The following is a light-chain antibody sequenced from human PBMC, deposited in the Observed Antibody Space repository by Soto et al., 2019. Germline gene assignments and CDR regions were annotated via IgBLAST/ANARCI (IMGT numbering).Light chain of an antibody. V-gene: IGKV3-15*01. J-gene: IGKJ1*01. CDR2: GAS. CDR1: QSVSSN. CDR3: QQYNNWRT. Sequence: EXVMTQSPATLSVSPGERATLSCRASQSVSSNLAWYQQKPGQAPRLLIYGASTRATGIPARSSGSGSGTEFTLTISSLQSEDFAVYYCQQYNNWRTFGQGTKV.